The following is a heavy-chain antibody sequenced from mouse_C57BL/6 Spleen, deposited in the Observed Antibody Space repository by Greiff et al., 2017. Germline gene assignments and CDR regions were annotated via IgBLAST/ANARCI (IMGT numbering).Heavy chain of an antibody. CDR3: ARGDSIYDGYYGGYY. J-gene: IGHJ2*01. V-gene: IGHV1-64*01. CDR2: IHPNSGST. D-gene: IGHD2-3*01. CDR1: GYTFTSYW. Sequence: QVQLQQPGAELVKPGASVKLSCKASGYTFTSYWMHWVKQRPGQGLEWIGMIHPNSGSTNYNEKFKSKATLTVDKTSSTAYMQLSSLTSEDSAVYYCARGDSIYDGYYGGYYWGQGTTLTVSS.